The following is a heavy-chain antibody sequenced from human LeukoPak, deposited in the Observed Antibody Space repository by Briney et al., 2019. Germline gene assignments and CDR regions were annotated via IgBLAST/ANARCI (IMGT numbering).Heavy chain of an antibody. V-gene: IGHV4-59*11. D-gene: IGHD4-23*01. J-gene: IGHJ4*02. CDR3: ARDLFGNSLIDY. CDR1: GGSISSHY. CDR2: IYYSGST. Sequence: SETLSLTCTVSGGSISSHYRSWIRQPPGKGLEWIGYIYYSGSTNYNPSLKSRVTISVDTSKNQFSLKLSSVTAADTAVYYCARDLFGNSLIDYWGQGTLVTVSS.